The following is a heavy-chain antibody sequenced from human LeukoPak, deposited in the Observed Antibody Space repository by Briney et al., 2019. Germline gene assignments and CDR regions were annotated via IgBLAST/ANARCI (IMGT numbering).Heavy chain of an antibody. J-gene: IGHJ4*02. CDR2: IYYSGST. Sequence: SETLSLTCTVAGGSISSYYWSWIRQPPGKGLEWIGYIYYSGSTNYNPSLKSQVTISVDTSKNQFSLKLSSVTAADTAVYYCARHSRNYGGNEGYFDYWGQGTLVTVSS. CDR3: ARHSRNYGGNEGYFDY. D-gene: IGHD4-17*01. V-gene: IGHV4-59*08. CDR1: GGSISSYY.